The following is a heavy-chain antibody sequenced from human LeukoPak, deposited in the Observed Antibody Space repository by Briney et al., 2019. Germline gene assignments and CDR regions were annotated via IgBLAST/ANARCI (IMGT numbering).Heavy chain of an antibody. CDR2: ISSSSSTI. CDR3: ARGRRRWELLWGDAFDI. J-gene: IGHJ3*02. D-gene: IGHD1-26*01. Sequence: GGSLRLSCAASGFTFSSYSMNWVRQAPGKGLEWVSYISSSSSTIYYADSVKGRFTISRDNAKNSLYLQMNSLRAEDTAVYYCARGRRRWELLWGDAFDIWGQGTMVTVSS. V-gene: IGHV3-48*01. CDR1: GFTFSSYS.